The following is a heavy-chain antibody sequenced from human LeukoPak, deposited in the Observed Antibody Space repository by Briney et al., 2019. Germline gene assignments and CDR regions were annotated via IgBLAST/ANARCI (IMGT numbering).Heavy chain of an antibody. CDR3: ARESVIAVVDY. J-gene: IGHJ4*02. Sequence: SVKVSCKASGGTFSKYVISWVRQAPGQGLEWMGRIIPILGIANYAQKFQGRVTITADKSTSTAYMELSSLRSEDTAVYYCARESVIAVVDYWGQGTLVTVSS. V-gene: IGHV1-69*04. CDR2: IIPILGIA. CDR1: GGTFSKYV. D-gene: IGHD6-19*01.